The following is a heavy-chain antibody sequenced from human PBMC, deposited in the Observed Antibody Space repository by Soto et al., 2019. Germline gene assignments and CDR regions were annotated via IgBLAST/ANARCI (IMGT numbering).Heavy chain of an antibody. D-gene: IGHD3-3*01. J-gene: IGHJ4*02. CDR3: ARGWGGVTIFGVDRDY. V-gene: IGHV4-34*01. Sequence: SETLSLTCAVYGGSFSGYYWSWIRQPPGKGLEWIGEINHSGSTNYNPSLKSRVTISVDTSKNQFSLKLSSVTAADTAVYYCARGWGGVTIFGVDRDYWGQGTLVTVSS. CDR1: GGSFSGYY. CDR2: INHSGST.